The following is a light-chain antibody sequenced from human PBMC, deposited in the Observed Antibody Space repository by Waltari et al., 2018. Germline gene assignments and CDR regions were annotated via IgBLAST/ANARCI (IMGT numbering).Light chain of an antibody. CDR3: QQYDTYMWT. CDR2: KAS. CDR1: QSISWW. V-gene: IGKV1-5*03. J-gene: IGKJ1*01. Sequence: DIQMTPSPSTLSASVGERVTLTCRASQSISWWLAWYQQKPGKAPKLLIYKASTLESGVPPRFSGSGSGTDFTLTISSLQPDDFATYYCQQYDTYMWTFGQGTKVDI.